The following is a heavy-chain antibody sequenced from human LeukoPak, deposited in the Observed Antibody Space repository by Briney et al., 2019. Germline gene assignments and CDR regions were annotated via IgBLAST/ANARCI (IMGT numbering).Heavy chain of an antibody. J-gene: IGHJ4*02. Sequence: PGGSLRLSCEASGVTFSSYSINWVRQAPGKGLEWISSISSMSTYIYYADSVKGRFTMSRDNAKSSLYLQLNSLRAEDTAVYYCARERHNGSSHRFDYWGQGTLVTVSS. V-gene: IGHV3-21*03. D-gene: IGHD6-13*01. CDR1: GVTFSSYS. CDR2: ISSMSTYI. CDR3: ARERHNGSSHRFDY.